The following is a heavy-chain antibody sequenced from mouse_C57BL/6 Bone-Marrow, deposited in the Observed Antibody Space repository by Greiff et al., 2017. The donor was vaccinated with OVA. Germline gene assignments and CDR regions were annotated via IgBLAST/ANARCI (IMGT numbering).Heavy chain of an antibody. CDR2: IYPGDGDT. Sequence: QVQLQQSGAELVKPGASVKLSCKASGYTFTSSWMNWVKQRPGKGLEWIGRIYPGDGDTNYNGKFKGKATLTADKSSSTAYMQLSSLTSEDSAVYFCAAYSNYDAMDYWGQGTSVTVSS. CDR3: AAYSNYDAMDY. J-gene: IGHJ4*01. D-gene: IGHD2-5*01. V-gene: IGHV1-82*01. CDR1: GYTFTSSW.